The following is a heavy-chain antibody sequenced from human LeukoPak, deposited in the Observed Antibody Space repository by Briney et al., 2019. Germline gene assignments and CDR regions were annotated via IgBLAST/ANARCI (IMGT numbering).Heavy chain of an antibody. Sequence: PGGSLRLSCAASGFTFSTYEMNWVRQAPGKGLGWVSYISSSGRTIYYADSVKGRFTISRDNAKNSLYLQMNSLRAEDTAVYYCARDEGQLLFEYWGQGTLVTVSS. CDR1: GFTFSTYE. J-gene: IGHJ4*02. CDR2: ISSSGRTI. V-gene: IGHV3-48*03. D-gene: IGHD6-6*01. CDR3: ARDEGQLLFEY.